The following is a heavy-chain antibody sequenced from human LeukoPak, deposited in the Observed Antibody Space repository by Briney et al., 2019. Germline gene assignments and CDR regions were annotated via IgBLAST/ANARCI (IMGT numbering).Heavy chain of an antibody. V-gene: IGHV4-39*07. D-gene: IGHD3-10*01. CDR2: IYYSGST. Sequence: SETLSLTCTVSGGSISSSSYYWGWIRQPPGKGLEWIGSIYYSGSTYYNPSLKSRVTISVDTSKNQFSLKLSSVTAADTAVYYCARLNDSGGSRWGQGTLVTVSS. J-gene: IGHJ4*02. CDR1: GGSISSSSYY. CDR3: ARLNDSGGSR.